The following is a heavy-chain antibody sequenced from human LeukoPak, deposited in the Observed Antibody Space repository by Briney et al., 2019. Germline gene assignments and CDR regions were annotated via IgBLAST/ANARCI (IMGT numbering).Heavy chain of an antibody. CDR2: IYYSGST. Sequence: SETLSLTCTVSGGSISSYYWSWIRQPPGKGLEWIGSIYYSGSTYYNPSLKSRVTISVDTSKNQFSLKLSSVTAADTAVYYCARSLDYYDSSGYYFACYFDYWGQGTLVTVSS. D-gene: IGHD3-22*01. V-gene: IGHV4-39*07. CDR1: GGSISSYY. CDR3: ARSLDYYDSSGYYFACYFDY. J-gene: IGHJ4*02.